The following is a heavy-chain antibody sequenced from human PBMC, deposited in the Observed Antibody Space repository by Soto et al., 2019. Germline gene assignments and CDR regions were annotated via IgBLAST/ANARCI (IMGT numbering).Heavy chain of an antibody. V-gene: IGHV1-3*01. D-gene: IGHD2-21*02. Sequence: ASVKVSCKASGYTFTSYAMHWVRQAPGQRLEWMGWINAGNGNTKYTQKFQGRVTITRDTSASTAYMELSSLRSEDTAVYYCARSIVVVTAADYWGQGTLVTVSS. CDR1: GYTFTSYA. CDR3: ARSIVVVTAADY. J-gene: IGHJ4*02. CDR2: INAGNGNT.